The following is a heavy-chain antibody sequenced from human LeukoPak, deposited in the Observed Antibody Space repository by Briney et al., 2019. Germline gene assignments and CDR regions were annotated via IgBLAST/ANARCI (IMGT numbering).Heavy chain of an antibody. Sequence: GGSLRLSCAASGFPFSGYYMSWIRQAPGKGLECISYISGGGQIYYAGSVKGRFTISRDNAKNSLFLQMNSLRAEDTALYYCAGGFDCSSYRCSCMDLWGQGTTVTVSS. CDR3: AGGFDCSSYRCSCMDL. J-gene: IGHJ6*02. CDR1: GFPFSGYY. CDR2: ISGGGQI. D-gene: IGHD2-2*01. V-gene: IGHV3-11*01.